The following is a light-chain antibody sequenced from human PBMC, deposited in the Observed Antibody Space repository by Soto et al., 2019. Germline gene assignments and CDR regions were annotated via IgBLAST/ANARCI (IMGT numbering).Light chain of an antibody. Sequence: EVVLTQSPVTLSLSPGERATLSCRASQSFRGLLAWYQHKPGQAPRLLIYDAYNRATGIPPRFSGSGSGTDFTLTISSLEPEDSAVYYCHQRHRWPITFGQGTRLEIK. CDR2: DAY. J-gene: IGKJ5*01. V-gene: IGKV3-11*01. CDR3: HQRHRWPIT. CDR1: QSFRGL.